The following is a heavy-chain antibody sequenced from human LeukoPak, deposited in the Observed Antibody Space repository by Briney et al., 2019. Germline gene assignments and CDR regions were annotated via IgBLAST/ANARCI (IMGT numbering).Heavy chain of an antibody. D-gene: IGHD6-19*01. CDR3: ARHQWHYYYYMGV. Sequence: SETLSLTCTVSGGSISSSSYYWGWIRQPPGKGLEWIGSIYYSGDTYYNPSLKSRRVTISVDTSKNQFSLRLSSVTAADTAVYYCARHQWHYYYYMGVWGKGTTVTVSS. CDR2: IYYSGDT. V-gene: IGHV4-39*01. CDR1: GGSISSSSYY. J-gene: IGHJ6*03.